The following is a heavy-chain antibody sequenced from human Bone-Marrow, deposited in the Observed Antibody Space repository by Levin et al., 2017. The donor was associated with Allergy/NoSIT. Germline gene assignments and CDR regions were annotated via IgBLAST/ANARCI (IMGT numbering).Heavy chain of an antibody. CDR1: GGSISSSIYY. D-gene: IGHD2-2*01. J-gene: IGHJ2*01. Sequence: KASETLSLTCTVSGGSISSSIYYWGWIRQPPGKGLEWIGSIYYSGSTYYNPSLKSRVTISVDTSKNQFSLKLSSVTAADTAVFYCASRGILAAMGGHWYFDLWGRGTLVTVSS. CDR2: IYYSGST. CDR3: ASRGILAAMGGHWYFDL. V-gene: IGHV4-39*01.